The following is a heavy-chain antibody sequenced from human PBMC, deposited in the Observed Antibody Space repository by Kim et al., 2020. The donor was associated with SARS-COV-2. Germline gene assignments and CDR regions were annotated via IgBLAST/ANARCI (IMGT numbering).Heavy chain of an antibody. V-gene: IGHV7-4-1*02. Sequence: ASVKVSCKASGYTFTSYAMNWVRQAPGQGLEWMGWINTNTGNPTYAQGFTGRFVFSLDTSVSTAYLQISSLKAEDTAMHYCARENSITIFGVVISFDYMDVWGKGTTVTVSS. CDR1: GYTFTSYA. CDR2: INTNTGNP. J-gene: IGHJ6*03. D-gene: IGHD3-3*01. CDR3: ARENSITIFGVVISFDYMDV.